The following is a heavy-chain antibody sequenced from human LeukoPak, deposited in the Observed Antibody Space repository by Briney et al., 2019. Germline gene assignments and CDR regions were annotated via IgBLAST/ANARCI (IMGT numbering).Heavy chain of an antibody. J-gene: IGHJ4*02. Sequence: PGGSLRLSCAASGFSFSSHGMHWVRQAPGKGLEWVAVISNDGTFKLYGDSVKGRFTISRDDSKNTLYLQMNSLKIEDTAVYYCAKDRAFQAAGVTDYWGQGTLVTVSS. D-gene: IGHD3-10*01. CDR2: ISNDGTFK. CDR3: AKDRAFQAAGVTDY. V-gene: IGHV3-30*18. CDR1: GFSFSSHG.